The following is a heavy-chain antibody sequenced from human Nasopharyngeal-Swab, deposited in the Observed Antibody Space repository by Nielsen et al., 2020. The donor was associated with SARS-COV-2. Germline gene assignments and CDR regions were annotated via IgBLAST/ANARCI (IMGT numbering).Heavy chain of an antibody. CDR2: INPSGGST. CDR1: GYTFTSYY. Sequence: ASVKVSCKASGYTFTSYYMHWVRQAPGQGLEWMGIINPSGGSTSYAQKFQGRVTMTRDTSTSTVYMELSSLRSEDTAVYYCAGDQAGTIFGVVIMNYGMDVWGQGTTVTVSS. CDR3: AGDQAGTIFGVVIMNYGMDV. D-gene: IGHD3-3*01. V-gene: IGHV1-46*01. J-gene: IGHJ6*02.